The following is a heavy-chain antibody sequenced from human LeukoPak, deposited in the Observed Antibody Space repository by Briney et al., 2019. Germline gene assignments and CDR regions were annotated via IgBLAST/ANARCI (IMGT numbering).Heavy chain of an antibody. Sequence: GGSLRLSCAASGFPFSSYAMNWVRQAPEKGLEWVSSISISGGSTYNADFVKGRFTISRDKSKSTLYLQMNSLRAEDTAVYYCAKGRSSGAPHHWYFDLWGRGTLVTVSS. V-gene: IGHV3-23*01. CDR1: GFPFSSYA. CDR2: ISISGGST. J-gene: IGHJ2*01. CDR3: AKGRSSGAPHHWYFDL. D-gene: IGHD3-22*01.